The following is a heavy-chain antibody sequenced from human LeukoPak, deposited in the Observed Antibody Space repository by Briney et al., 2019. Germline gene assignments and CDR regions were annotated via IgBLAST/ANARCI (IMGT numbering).Heavy chain of an antibody. CDR1: GYTFTGYY. Sequence: ASVKVSCKASGYTFTGYYMHWVRQAPGQGLEWMGWINPNSGGTNYAQKFQGRVTMTRDTSISTAYMELSRLRSDDTAVYYCARCPREDYYYYMDVWGKGTTVTISS. J-gene: IGHJ6*03. V-gene: IGHV1-2*02. D-gene: IGHD5/OR15-5a*01. CDR2: INPNSGGT. CDR3: ARCPREDYYYYMDV.